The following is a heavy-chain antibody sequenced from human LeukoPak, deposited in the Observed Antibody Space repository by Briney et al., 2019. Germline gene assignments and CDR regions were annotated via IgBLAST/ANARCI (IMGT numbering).Heavy chain of an antibody. D-gene: IGHD6-19*01. V-gene: IGHV1-8*01. CDR3: TRGSSGRRDN. Sequence: ASVKGSCKASVYTFTSCDINWVRQATGQGLEWMGWMNPNSGNTGYGQRFQGRITMTRDISIGTAYMELSNLTSEDTAIYYCTRGSSGRRDNWGQGTLVTVSA. CDR2: MNPNSGNT. CDR1: VYTFTSCD. J-gene: IGHJ4*02.